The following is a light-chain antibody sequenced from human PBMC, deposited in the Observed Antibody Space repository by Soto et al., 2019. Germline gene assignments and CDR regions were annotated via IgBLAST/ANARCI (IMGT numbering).Light chain of an antibody. CDR2: AAS. CDR3: QQYKNWPLIT. Sequence: EIVMTQSPDTLSVSPGERATLSCRASQSVSDRVVWYQQKSGQAPSLLIYAASTRAAGVPARFSGSGSGTEFTLTISSLQSEDFAVYYCQQYKNWPLITFGQGTRLEIK. CDR1: QSVSDR. J-gene: IGKJ5*01. V-gene: IGKV3-15*01.